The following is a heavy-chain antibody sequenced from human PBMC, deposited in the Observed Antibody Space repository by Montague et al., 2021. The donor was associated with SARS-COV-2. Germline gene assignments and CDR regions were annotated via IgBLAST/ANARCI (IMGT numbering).Heavy chain of an antibody. CDR3: ARGSWHIVVVTAIRDGYYGMDV. CDR2: INHSGST. V-gene: IGHV4-34*01. Sequence: SETLSLTCAVYGGSFSGYYWSWIRQPPGKGLEWIGEINHSGSTNYNPSXXSGVTISVDTSKNQFSLKLSSVTAADTAVYYRARGSWHIVVVTAIRDGYYGMDVWGQGTTVTVSS. J-gene: IGHJ6*02. D-gene: IGHD2-21*02. CDR1: GGSFSGYY.